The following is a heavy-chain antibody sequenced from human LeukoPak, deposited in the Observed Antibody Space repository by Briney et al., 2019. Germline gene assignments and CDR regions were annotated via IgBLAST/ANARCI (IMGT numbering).Heavy chain of an antibody. Sequence: ASVKVSCKASGYTFTNYDINWVRQAPGQGLEWVGWINPTSNNRGYAQSFEGRVTMTRDSSISTAYIELSDLRSEDTAVYYCVRARPGTDSFYYYYFDVCGKGTTVTVTS. J-gene: IGHJ6*03. CDR1: GYTFTNYD. V-gene: IGHV1-8*01. CDR2: INPTSNNR. CDR3: VRARPGTDSFYYYYFDV.